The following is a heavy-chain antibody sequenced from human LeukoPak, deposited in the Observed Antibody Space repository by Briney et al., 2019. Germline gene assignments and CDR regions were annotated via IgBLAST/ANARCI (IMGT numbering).Heavy chain of an antibody. CDR2: ISGGGGGT. D-gene: IGHD3-9*01. CDR1: GFIFTTYA. J-gene: IGHJ4*02. V-gene: IGHV3-23*01. CDR3: AKFYDILTGYFDH. Sequence: GGSLRLSCAASGFIFTTYAMGSVRQSPGKGLEWVSSISGGGGGTYYAEFVKGRFTISRDNSKNTLYLQMNSLRAEDTAVYYCAKFYDILTGYFDHWGRGTLVTVS.